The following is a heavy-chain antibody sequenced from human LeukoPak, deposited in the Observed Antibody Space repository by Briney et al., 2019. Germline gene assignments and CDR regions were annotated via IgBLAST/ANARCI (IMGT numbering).Heavy chain of an antibody. V-gene: IGHV1-18*01. CDR2: ISAYNGDT. J-gene: IGHJ4*02. Sequence: ASVKVSCKASGYTFITYGISWVRQAPGQGLEWMGWISAYNGDTNYAQKLQGRVTMTTDTSTSTAYMELRSLRSDDTAVYYCARVSWSGSYLGDYWGQGTLVTVSS. CDR1: GYTFITYG. CDR3: ARVSWSGSYLGDY. D-gene: IGHD1-26*01.